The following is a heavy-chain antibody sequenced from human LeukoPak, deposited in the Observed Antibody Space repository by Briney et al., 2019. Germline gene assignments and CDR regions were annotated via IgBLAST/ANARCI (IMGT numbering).Heavy chain of an antibody. V-gene: IGHV3-30*18. CDR1: GFTFSSYG. J-gene: IGHJ6*02. D-gene: IGHD3-22*01. Sequence: GGSLRLSCAASGFTFSSYGMHWVRQAPGKGLEWVAVISYDGSNKYYADSVKGRFTISRDNSKNTLYLQMNSLRAEDTAVYYCAKGLIHYTYYSDSSGPQYYGMDVWGQGTTVTVSS. CDR3: AKGLIHYTYYSDSSGPQYYGMDV. CDR2: ISYDGSNK.